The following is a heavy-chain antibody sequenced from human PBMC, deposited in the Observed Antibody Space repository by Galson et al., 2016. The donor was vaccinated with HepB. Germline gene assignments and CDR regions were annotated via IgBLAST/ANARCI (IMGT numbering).Heavy chain of an antibody. CDR2: INPSDSET. V-gene: IGHV5-51*01. Sequence: QSGAEVKKPGESLTISCKGSGYNFSRYWIGWVRQMPGKGLEWMGLINPSDSETKPTPSSQDQVTLSVDKSTTTAYLEWSSLKASDSGMYYCARYGSGWTGEYYFDPWGQGTLVIVSS. CDR3: ARYGSGWTGEYYFDP. D-gene: IGHD6-19*01. CDR1: GYNFSRYW. J-gene: IGHJ4*02.